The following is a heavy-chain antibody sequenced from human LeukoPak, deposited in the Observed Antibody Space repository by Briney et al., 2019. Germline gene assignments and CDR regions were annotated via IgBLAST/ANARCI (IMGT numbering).Heavy chain of an antibody. V-gene: IGHV4-4*07. CDR1: GGSISSYY. J-gene: IGHJ4*02. CDR3: AREGSSWYPFDY. CDR2: IYNSGST. D-gene: IGHD6-13*01. Sequence: PSETLSLTCTVSGGSISSYYWSWIRQPAGKGLEWIGRIYNSGSTNYNPSLKSRVTISVDKSKNQFSLKLSSVTAADTAVYYCAREGSSWYPFDYWGQGTLVTVSS.